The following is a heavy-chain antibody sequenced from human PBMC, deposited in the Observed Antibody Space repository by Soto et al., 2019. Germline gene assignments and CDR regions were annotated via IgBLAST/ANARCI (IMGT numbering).Heavy chain of an antibody. CDR2: IYWNDGK. CDR1: GISLSTSGVG. V-gene: IGHV2-5*01. Sequence: QITVKGSGPTLVKPTQTLTLTCSLSGISLSTSGVGLGWISQTPGKALEWLALIYWNDGKHYTPSLKRRLTISKDTSKNQAVLTMANMDPVVTASYSCARGLATRPVFAFDVWGQGTVVTVSS. J-gene: IGHJ3*01. CDR3: ARGLATRPVFAFDV. D-gene: IGHD6-6*01.